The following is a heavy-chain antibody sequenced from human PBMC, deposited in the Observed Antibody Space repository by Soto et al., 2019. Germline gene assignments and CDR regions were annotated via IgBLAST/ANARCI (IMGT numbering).Heavy chain of an antibody. V-gene: IGHV3-23*01. D-gene: IGHD1-1*01. Sequence: LRLSCAASGFTFSSYAMSWVRQAPGKGLEWVSSISGSGGGTYYADSVKGRFTFSRDNSKNTLYLQMNSLRAEDTAVYYCAKFGMATTKRSPPYYIDYWGQGALVTVSS. CDR1: GFTFSSYA. CDR2: ISGSGGGT. J-gene: IGHJ4*02. CDR3: AKFGMATTKRSPPYYIDY.